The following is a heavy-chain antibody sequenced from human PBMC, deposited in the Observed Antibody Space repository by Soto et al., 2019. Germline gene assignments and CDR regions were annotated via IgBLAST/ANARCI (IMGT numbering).Heavy chain of an antibody. CDR1: GYTFTSYG. V-gene: IGHV1-18*01. Sequence: QVQLVQSGAEVKKPGASVKVSCKASGYTFTSYGISWVRQAPGQGLEWMGWISAYNGNTNYAQKLQGRVTMTTDTTXXTXYXXLRSLRSDDPAVYYCARDTPRVYGDYSGDGNWFDPWGQGTLVTVSS. D-gene: IGHD4-17*01. J-gene: IGHJ5*02. CDR2: ISAYNGNT. CDR3: ARDTPRVYGDYSGDGNWFDP.